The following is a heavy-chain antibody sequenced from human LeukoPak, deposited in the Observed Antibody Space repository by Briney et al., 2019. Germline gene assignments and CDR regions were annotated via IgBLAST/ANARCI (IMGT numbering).Heavy chain of an antibody. D-gene: IGHD6-6*01. CDR1: GGSSSGYY. CDR2: INHSGST. CDR3: ARRRWSSSSVIGY. V-gene: IGHV4-34*01. Sequence: SETLSLTCGVKGGSSSGYYWIWIRQTPTQELEWIGEINHSGSTNYNPSLKSRVTISVDTSKNQFYLSLTSLTAADTAVYYCARRRWSSSSVIGYWGRGTRVTVSP. J-gene: IGHJ4*02.